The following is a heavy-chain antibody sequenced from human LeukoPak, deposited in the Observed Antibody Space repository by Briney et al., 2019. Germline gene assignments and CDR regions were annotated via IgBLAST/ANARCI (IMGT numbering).Heavy chain of an antibody. D-gene: IGHD5-18*01. CDR2: IYYSGST. J-gene: IGHJ2*01. CDR1: GGSISSYY. Sequence: PSETLSLTCTVSGGSISSYYWSWIRQPPGKGLKWIGYIYYSGSTNYNPSLKSRVTISVDTSKNQFSLKLSSVTAADTAVYYCARLDTAIVEWYFDLWGRGTLVTVSS. V-gene: IGHV4-59*08. CDR3: ARLDTAIVEWYFDL.